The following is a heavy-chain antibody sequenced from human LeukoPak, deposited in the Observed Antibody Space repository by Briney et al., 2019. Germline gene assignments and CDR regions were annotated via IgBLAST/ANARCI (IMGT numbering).Heavy chain of an antibody. CDR2: TYYRSKWYH. CDR3: ARTGIVGATSWFDP. D-gene: IGHD1-26*01. J-gene: IGHJ5*02. CDR1: GDSVSSNSAA. Sequence: SQTLSLTCAISGDSVSSNSAAWNWIRQSPSRGLEWLGRTYYRSKWYHDYALSVKSRITLDPDTSKNQVSLQLSSVTPEDTAVYYCARTGIVGATSWFDPWGQGTLVTVSS. V-gene: IGHV6-1*01.